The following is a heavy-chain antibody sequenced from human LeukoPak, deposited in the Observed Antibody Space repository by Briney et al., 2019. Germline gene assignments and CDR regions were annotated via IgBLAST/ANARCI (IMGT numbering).Heavy chain of an antibody. CDR3: ARGLSGSYYDGFDI. Sequence: GESLKISCKGFGYSFTSYWIGWVRQMPGKDLEWMGIIYPGDSDTRYSPSFQGQVTISADKSINTAYRQWSSRKAPDSVMYYCARGLSGSYYDGFDIWGQGTMVTVSS. D-gene: IGHD1-26*01. J-gene: IGHJ3*02. CDR1: GYSFTSYW. V-gene: IGHV5-51*01. CDR2: IYPGDSDT.